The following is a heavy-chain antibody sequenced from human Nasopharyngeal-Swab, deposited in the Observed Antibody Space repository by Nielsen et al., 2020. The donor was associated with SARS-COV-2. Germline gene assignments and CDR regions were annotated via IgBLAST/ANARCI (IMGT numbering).Heavy chain of an antibody. V-gene: IGHV3-33*01. CDR2: IWYDGTDN. D-gene: IGHD6-19*01. Sequence: GALRLSCAASGFTFSTYGMHWVRQAPGKGLEWVAIIWYDGTDNYYADSVKGRFTISRDNSKNTLYLQMNSLRAEDTAVYYCARDGLRYSSGWHRVDVWGQGTTVTVSS. CDR1: GFTFSTYG. J-gene: IGHJ6*02. CDR3: ARDGLRYSSGWHRVDV.